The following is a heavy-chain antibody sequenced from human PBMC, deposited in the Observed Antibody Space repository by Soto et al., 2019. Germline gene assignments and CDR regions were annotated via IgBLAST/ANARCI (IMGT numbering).Heavy chain of an antibody. CDR2: ISYDGSNK. Sequence: GGSLSLSCAASGFTFSSYGMHWVRQAPGKGLEWVAVISYDGSNKYYADSVKGRFTISRDNSKNTLYLQMNSLRAEDTAVYYCAKDQTVYYYGSADYYYYMDVWGKGTTVTVSS. CDR3: AKDQTVYYYGSADYYYYMDV. D-gene: IGHD3-10*01. CDR1: GFTFSSYG. V-gene: IGHV3-30*18. J-gene: IGHJ6*03.